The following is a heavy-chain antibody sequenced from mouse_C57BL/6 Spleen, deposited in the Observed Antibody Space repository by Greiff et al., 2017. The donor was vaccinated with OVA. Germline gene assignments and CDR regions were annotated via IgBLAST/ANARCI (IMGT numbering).Heavy chain of an antibody. V-gene: IGHV1-55*01. Sequence: QVQLQQPGAELVKPGASVKMSCKASGYTFTSYWITWVKQRPGQGLEWIGDIYPGSGSTNYNEKFKSKATLTVDTSSSTAYMQLSSLTSEDSAVYYCARPLDYCSSYGYFDVWGTGTTVTVSS. CDR3: ARPLDYCSSYGYFDV. CDR2: IYPGSGST. CDR1: GYTFTSYW. D-gene: IGHD1-1*01. J-gene: IGHJ1*03.